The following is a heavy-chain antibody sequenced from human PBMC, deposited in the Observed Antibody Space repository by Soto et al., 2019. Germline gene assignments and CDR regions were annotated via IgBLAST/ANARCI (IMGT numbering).Heavy chain of an antibody. J-gene: IGHJ4*02. CDR2: IYWDDYK. D-gene: IGHD3-16*01. CDR3: VHKGGGDRILDY. Sequence: QITLKESGPALVKPTQTLTLTCTFSGFSLSTSGVGVGWIRQPPGEALEWLALIYWDDYKHFSPSLESRLTITTDTSKNQVVLTMTNMDPVDTATYYCVHKGGGDRILDYWGQGTLVTVSS. V-gene: IGHV2-5*02. CDR1: GFSLSTSGVG.